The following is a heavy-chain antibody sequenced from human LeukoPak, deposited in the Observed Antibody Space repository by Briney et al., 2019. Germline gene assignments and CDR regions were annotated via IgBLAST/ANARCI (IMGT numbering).Heavy chain of an antibody. CDR1: GFTFSSYW. CDR3: ARDQGYSYGYGYDY. J-gene: IGHJ4*02. V-gene: IGHV3-74*01. D-gene: IGHD5-18*01. Sequence: PGGSLRLSCAASGFTFSSYWMYWVRQAPGKGLVWVSRINSDGSSTSYADSVKGRLTISRDNAKNTLYLQMNSLRAEDTAVYYCARDQGYSYGYGYDYWGQGTLVTVSS. CDR2: INSDGSST.